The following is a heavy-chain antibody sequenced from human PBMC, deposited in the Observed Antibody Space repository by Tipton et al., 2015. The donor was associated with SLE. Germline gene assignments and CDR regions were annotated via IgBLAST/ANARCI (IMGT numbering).Heavy chain of an antibody. CDR2: IYTSGST. J-gene: IGHJ4*02. CDR3: GRVRVVVVAPHFDY. Sequence: TLSLTCTVSGGSISSGSYYWSWIRQPAGKGLEWIGHIYTSGSTNYNPPPKSRVTISVDTSKNQFSLKLSSVTAADTAVYYCGRVRVVVVAPHFDYWGQGTLVTVSS. V-gene: IGHV4-61*09. CDR1: GGSISSGSYY. D-gene: IGHD2-15*01.